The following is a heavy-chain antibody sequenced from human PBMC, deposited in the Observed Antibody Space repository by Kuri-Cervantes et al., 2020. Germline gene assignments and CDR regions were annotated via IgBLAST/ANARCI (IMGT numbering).Heavy chain of an antibody. CDR3: ARAGGDLYYGSGLDY. V-gene: IGHV3-30-3*01. CDR2: ISYDGSNK. CDR1: GFTFSSYA. J-gene: IGHJ4*02. Sequence: GSLRLSCAASGFTFSSYAMHWVRQAPGKGLEWVAVISYDGSNKYYADSVKGRFTISRDNSKNTLYLQMNSLRAEDTAVYYCARAGGDLYYGSGLDYWGQGTLVTVSS. D-gene: IGHD3-10*01.